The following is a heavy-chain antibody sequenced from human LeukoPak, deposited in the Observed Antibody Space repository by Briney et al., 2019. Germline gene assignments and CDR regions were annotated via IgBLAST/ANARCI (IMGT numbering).Heavy chain of an antibody. CDR1: GGSISSYY. Sequence: SETLSLTCTVSGGSISSYYWSWIRQPPGKGLEWIGYIYYSGSTNYNPSLKSRVTISVDTSKNQFSLKLSSVTAADTAVYYCAREGDSNSVGWFDPWGQGTLVTVSS. CDR2: IYYSGST. V-gene: IGHV4-59*01. D-gene: IGHD6-13*01. CDR3: AREGDSNSVGWFDP. J-gene: IGHJ5*02.